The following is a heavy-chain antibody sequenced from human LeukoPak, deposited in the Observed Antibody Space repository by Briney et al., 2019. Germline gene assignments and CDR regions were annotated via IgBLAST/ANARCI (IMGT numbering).Heavy chain of an antibody. CDR2: INPNSGGT. Sequence: ASVKVSCKASGYTFIGYYMHWVRQAPGQGLEWMGWINPNSGGTIFAQKFQGRVSMTRDTSISTAYMELSRLNSDDTAVHYCARDASGSYYKRFDYWGQGTLVTVSS. J-gene: IGHJ4*02. D-gene: IGHD3-10*01. CDR3: ARDASGSYYKRFDY. V-gene: IGHV1-2*02. CDR1: GYTFIGYY.